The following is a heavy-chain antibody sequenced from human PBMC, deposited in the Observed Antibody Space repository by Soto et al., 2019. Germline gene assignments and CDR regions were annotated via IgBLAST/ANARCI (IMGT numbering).Heavy chain of an antibody. CDR1: RFTFSSYW. CDR3: ARDPPIAARTSTYYGMDV. V-gene: IGHV3-7*05. J-gene: IGHJ6*02. D-gene: IGHD6-13*01. Sequence: EVQLVESGGGLVQPGGSLRLSCAASRFTFSSYWMSWVRQAPGKGLEWVANIKQDGSEKYYVDSVKGRFTISRDNAKNSLYLQMNSLRAEDTAVYYCARDPPIAARTSTYYGMDVWGQGTTVTVSS. CDR2: IKQDGSEK.